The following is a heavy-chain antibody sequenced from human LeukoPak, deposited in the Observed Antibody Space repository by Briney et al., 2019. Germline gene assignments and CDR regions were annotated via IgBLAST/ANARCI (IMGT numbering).Heavy chain of an antibody. J-gene: IGHJ4*02. CDR2: MNPNSGNT. D-gene: IGHD1-26*01. V-gene: IGHV1-8*01. CDR1: GYTFPSYD. Sequence: ASVKLSCKTSGYTFPSYDINWVRQATGQGLEWMGWMNPNSGNTDYTQKFQGRVTISRNTSITTAYMELSSLRSEDTGVYYCARGPKWTGSYYYFDYWGQGTLVTVSS. CDR3: ARGPKWTGSYYYFDY.